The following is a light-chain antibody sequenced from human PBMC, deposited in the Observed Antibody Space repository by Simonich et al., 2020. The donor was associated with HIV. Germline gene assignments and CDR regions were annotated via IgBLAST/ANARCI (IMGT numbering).Light chain of an antibody. CDR1: QNVSST. V-gene: IGKV3-15*01. CDR3: QQYNNWPYT. CDR2: GAS. Sequence: EIVMTQSPVTLSVSPGKRAPLSCRAIQNVSSTLAWYQHKPGQAPSLLIYGASTRATGIPASFSGSGSGTEFALTISSLQSEDFAVYYCQQYNNWPYTFGQGTKLEIK. J-gene: IGKJ2*01.